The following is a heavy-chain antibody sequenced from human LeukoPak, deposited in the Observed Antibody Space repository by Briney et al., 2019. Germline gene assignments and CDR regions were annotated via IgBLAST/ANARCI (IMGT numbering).Heavy chain of an antibody. V-gene: IGHV5-51*01. CDR3: ARQETDHLFDY. CDR1: GYSFTSYW. CDR2: IYPGDSDS. J-gene: IGHJ4*02. Sequence: GESLKISCKGSGYSFTSYWIGWVRQMPGKGLEWMGIIYPGDSDSRYSPSFQGQVTISADKSVSTAYLQWDTLKASDTAMYYCARQETDHLFDYWGQGTLVTVSS.